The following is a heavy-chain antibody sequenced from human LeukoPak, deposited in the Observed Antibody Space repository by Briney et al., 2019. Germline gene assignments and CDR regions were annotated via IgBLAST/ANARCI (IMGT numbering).Heavy chain of an antibody. CDR1: GGTFSSYA. Sequence: ASVKVSCKASGGTFSSYAISWVRQAPGQGLEWMGRIIPILGIANYAQKFQGRVTITADKSTSTAYMELSSLRSEDTAVYYCARGLSDDTPDYWGQGTLVTVSS. CDR2: IIPILGIA. J-gene: IGHJ4*02. V-gene: IGHV1-69*04. D-gene: IGHD2-15*01. CDR3: ARGLSDDTPDY.